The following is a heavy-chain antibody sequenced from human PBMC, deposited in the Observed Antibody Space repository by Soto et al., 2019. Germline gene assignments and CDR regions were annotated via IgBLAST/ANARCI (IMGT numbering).Heavy chain of an antibody. CDR3: ARSLSVDTAMVYGY. CDR2: IYYSGST. D-gene: IGHD5-18*01. J-gene: IGHJ4*02. V-gene: IGHV4-31*03. CDR1: GGSISSGGYY. Sequence: QVQLQESGPGLVKPSQTLSLTCTVSGGSISSGGYYWSWIRQHPGKGLEWIGYIYYSGSTYYNPSRKSRVTXLVITXXNQFSLKLSSVTAADTAVYYCARSLSVDTAMVYGYWGQGTLVTVSS.